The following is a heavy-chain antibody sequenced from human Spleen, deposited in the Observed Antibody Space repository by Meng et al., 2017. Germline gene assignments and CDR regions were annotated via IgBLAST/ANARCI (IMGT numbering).Heavy chain of an antibody. D-gene: IGHD3-10*01. V-gene: IGHV1-69*05. CDR1: GGTFSSYA. Sequence: SVKVSCKASGGTFSSYAISWVRQAPGQGLEWMGGIIPIFGTANYAQKFQGRVTITTDESTSTAYMELSSLRSEDTAVYYCARDSGLWFGEPKYYYYGMDVWGQGTTVTVSS. J-gene: IGHJ6*02. CDR3: ARDSGLWFGEPKYYYYGMDV. CDR2: IIPIFGTA.